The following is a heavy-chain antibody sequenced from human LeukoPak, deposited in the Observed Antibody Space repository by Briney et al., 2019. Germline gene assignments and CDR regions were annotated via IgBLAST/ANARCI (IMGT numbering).Heavy chain of an antibody. D-gene: IGHD1-14*01. V-gene: IGHV3-7*01. Sequence: GGSLRLSCAASGFIFTTNWMHWVRQTPGKRLEWVAELNEDGTVKYYVDSVKGRFTISRDNAKNSLYLQMNRLRAEDTGVYFCANVPRSTVSYWGRGTLVTVSP. CDR1: GFIFTTNW. CDR3: ANVPRSTVSY. CDR2: LNEDGTVK. J-gene: IGHJ4*02.